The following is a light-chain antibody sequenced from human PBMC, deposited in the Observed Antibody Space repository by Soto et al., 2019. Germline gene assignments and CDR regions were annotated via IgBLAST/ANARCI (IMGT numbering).Light chain of an antibody. CDR3: QKVSAVPT. Sequence: DIQMTQSPSSLSASVGDRVTITCRASQAIYNYLAWYQQQPGQVPTLLISAASTLQSGVPSRFSGSGSGTDFALNISTRQPEDGETYYCQKVSAVPTFGEGTKVEI. CDR1: QAIYNY. CDR2: AAS. J-gene: IGKJ4*02. V-gene: IGKV1-27*01.